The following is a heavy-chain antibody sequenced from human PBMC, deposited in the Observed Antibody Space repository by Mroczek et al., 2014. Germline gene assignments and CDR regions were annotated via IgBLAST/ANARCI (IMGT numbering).Heavy chain of an antibody. Sequence: QVQLVESGPGLVKPSETLSLTCTVSGGSISSYYWSWIRQPAGKGLEWIGRIYTSGSTNYNPSLKSRVTMSVDTSKNQFSLKLSSVTAADTAVYYCARDGTGLRLGIIVPNLGPESAFDIWVKGQWSRLF. J-gene: IGHJ3*02. CDR1: GGSISSYY. D-gene: IGHD3-16*01. CDR2: IYTSGST. CDR3: ARDGTGLRLGIIVPNLGPESAFDI. V-gene: IGHV4-4*07.